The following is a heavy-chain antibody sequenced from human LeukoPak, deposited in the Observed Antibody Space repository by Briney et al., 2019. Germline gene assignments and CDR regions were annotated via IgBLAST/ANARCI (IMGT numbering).Heavy chain of an antibody. J-gene: IGHJ4*02. D-gene: IGHD3-3*01. Sequence: GGSLRLSCTASGFSFSSYWMHWVRQAPGKGLEWVAIIWHDGSTQLYADSVKGRFIITRDDSKNTLYLEMNSLRVEDTAVYYCAREASGYYRDFWGQGTLVIVSS. V-gene: IGHV3-33*08. CDR3: AREASGYYRDF. CDR1: GFSFSSYW. CDR2: IWHDGSTQ.